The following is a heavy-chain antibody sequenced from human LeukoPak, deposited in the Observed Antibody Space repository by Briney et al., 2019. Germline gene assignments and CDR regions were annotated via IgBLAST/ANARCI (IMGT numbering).Heavy chain of an antibody. CDR2: IKSKTDGGTT. CDR3: TTEERVSSGYCSGGSCYIDY. CDR1: AFTFSNAW. D-gene: IGHD2-15*01. V-gene: IGHV3-15*01. J-gene: IGHJ4*02. Sequence: GGSLRLSCAASAFTFSNAWMNWVRQAPGEGLEGVGRIKSKTDGGTTDYAAPVKGRFTISRDDSKNTLYLQMNSLKTEDTAVYYCTTEERVSSGYCSGGSCYIDYWGQGTLVTVSS.